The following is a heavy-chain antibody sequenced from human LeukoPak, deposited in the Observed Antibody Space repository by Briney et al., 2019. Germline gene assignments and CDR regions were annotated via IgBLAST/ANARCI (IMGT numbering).Heavy chain of an antibody. J-gene: IGHJ4*02. Sequence: GASVKVSCKASGGTFSSYAISWVRQAPGQGLEWMGGIIPIFGTANYAQKFQGRVTITADESTSTAYMELSSLRSEDTAVYYCSLEKIRDGYRFDYWGQGTLVTVSS. CDR2: IIPIFGTA. D-gene: IGHD5-24*01. CDR1: GGTFSSYA. CDR3: SLEKIRDGYRFDY. V-gene: IGHV1-69*13.